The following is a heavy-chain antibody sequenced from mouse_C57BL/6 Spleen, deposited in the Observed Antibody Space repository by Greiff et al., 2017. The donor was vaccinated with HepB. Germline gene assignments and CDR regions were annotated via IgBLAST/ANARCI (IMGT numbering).Heavy chain of an antibody. V-gene: IGHV1-69*01. J-gene: IGHJ2*01. D-gene: IGHD1-1*01. CDR3: ASYYYGYFDY. CDR2: IDPSDSYT. CDR1: GYTFTSYW. Sequence: QVQLQQPGAELVMPGASAKLSCKASGYTFTSYWMHWVKQRPGQGLEWIGEIDPSDSYTNYNQKFKGKSTLTVDKSSSTAYMQLSSLTSEDSAVYYCASYYYGYFDYWGQGTTLTVSS.